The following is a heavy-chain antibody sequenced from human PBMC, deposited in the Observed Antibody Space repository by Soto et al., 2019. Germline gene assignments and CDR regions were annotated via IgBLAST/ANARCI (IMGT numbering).Heavy chain of an antibody. CDR3: VRVAPGGFFDD. CDR2: IHYTGAT. J-gene: IGHJ4*02. Sequence: PSETLSLTCTVSRGSINNSYWTWIRQPPGKRLEWIGYIHYTGATAYNPSLRGRVTMSVDTSNNQFSLNLSSVTAADTAVYYCVRVAPGGFFDDWGTGNMVPVSS. CDR1: RGSINNSY. D-gene: IGHD2-21*01. V-gene: IGHV4-59*01.